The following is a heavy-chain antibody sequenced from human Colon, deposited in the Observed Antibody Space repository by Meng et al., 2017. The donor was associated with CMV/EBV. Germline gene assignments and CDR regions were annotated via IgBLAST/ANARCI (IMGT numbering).Heavy chain of an antibody. CDR3: ATAHFDFWRTNYGHAFDM. D-gene: IGHD3-3*01. CDR2: VYYSGTT. CDR1: GGTIRSSSYY. Sequence: SETLSLTCSVSGGTIRSSSYYWGWIRQPPGRGLEWIGSVYYSGTTYYRPSLESRVTISVDTSKNQFSLQLSSVSAADTAVYFCATAHFDFWRTNYGHAFDMWGPGTVVTVSS. J-gene: IGHJ3*02. V-gene: IGHV4-39*07.